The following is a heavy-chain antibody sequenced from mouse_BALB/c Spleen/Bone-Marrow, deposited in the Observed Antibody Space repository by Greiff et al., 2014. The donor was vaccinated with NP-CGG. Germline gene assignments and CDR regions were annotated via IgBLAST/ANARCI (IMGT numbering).Heavy chain of an antibody. CDR1: GYAFSSYW. CDR2: IYPGDGDT. V-gene: IGHV1-80*01. J-gene: IGHJ2*01. Sequence: LVESGAELVRPGSSVKISCKASGYAFSSYWMNWVKQRPGQGLEWIGQIYPGDGDTNYNGKFKGKATLTADKSSSTAYMQLGSLTSEDSAVYFCARGYYGSRYYFDYWGQGTTLTVSS. CDR3: ARGYYGSRYYFDY. D-gene: IGHD1-1*01.